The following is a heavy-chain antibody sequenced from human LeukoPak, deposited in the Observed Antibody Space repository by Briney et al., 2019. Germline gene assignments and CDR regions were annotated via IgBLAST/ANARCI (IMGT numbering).Heavy chain of an antibody. V-gene: IGHV3-7*03. CDR1: GFILRSYW. CDR3: ATGLWTYDN. CDR2: IKQDGSEK. Sequence: PGGSLRLSCVASGFILRSYWMSWVRQAPGKRLEWVANIKQDGSEKHYVDSVKGRFTISRDNAKSSLYLQMNSLRAEDTAMYYCATGLWTYDNWGQGTLVTVSS. D-gene: IGHD2/OR15-2a*01. J-gene: IGHJ4*02.